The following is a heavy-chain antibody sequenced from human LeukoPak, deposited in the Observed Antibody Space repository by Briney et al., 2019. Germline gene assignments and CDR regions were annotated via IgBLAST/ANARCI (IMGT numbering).Heavy chain of an antibody. CDR3: ARDGQDRSYYYYYMDV. V-gene: IGHV4-4*07. J-gene: IGHJ6*03. Sequence: SETLSLTCAVYGGSFSSYYWSWIRQPAGKGLEWIGRIYSSGSTNYNPSLKSRVTMSVDTSKNQFSLKLSSVTAADTAVYYCARDGQDRSYYYYYMDVWGKGTTVTISS. CDR2: IYSSGST. CDR1: GGSFSSYY.